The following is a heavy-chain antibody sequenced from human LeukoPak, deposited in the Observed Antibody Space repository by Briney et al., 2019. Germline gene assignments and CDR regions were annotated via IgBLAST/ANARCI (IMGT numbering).Heavy chain of an antibody. V-gene: IGHV4-4*07. CDR3: ARSAFLVTAPGLYYFDY. CDR2: IYNSGST. J-gene: IGHJ4*02. CDR1: GGSISSYY. D-gene: IGHD6-13*01. Sequence: PSETLSLTCTVSGGSISSYYWSWIRQLAGKGLEWIGHIYNSGSTNYSPSLKGRVTMSVATSKNQFSLHLSSVTAADTAVYYCARSAFLVTAPGLYYFDYWGQGTLVAVSS.